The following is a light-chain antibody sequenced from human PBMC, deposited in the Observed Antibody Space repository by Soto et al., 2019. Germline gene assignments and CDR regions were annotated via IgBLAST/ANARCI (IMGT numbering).Light chain of an antibody. CDR2: DAS. CDR3: QQYGSSPL. V-gene: IGKV3-20*01. J-gene: IGKJ3*01. Sequence: EIVMTQSPPTLSLSPGERATLSCRASQIISSYLAWFQQKPGQAPRFLIYDASNRATGIPDRFSGSGSGTDFTLTISRLEPEDFAVYYCQQYGSSPLFGPGTKVDIK. CDR1: QIISSY.